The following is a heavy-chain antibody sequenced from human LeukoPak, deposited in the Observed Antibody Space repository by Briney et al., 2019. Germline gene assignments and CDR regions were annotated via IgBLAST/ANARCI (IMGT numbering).Heavy chain of an antibody. V-gene: IGHV3-23*01. CDR1: GLTFSRYA. J-gene: IGHJ4*02. CDR2: ISGGGRST. Sequence: GGSLRLSCAASGLTFSRYALSWVRQAQGRGLEWVSAISGGGRSTYYADSVKGRFTISRDNSNNTLYLQMTNLRVDDTAVYFCANQPSIAASSDTDFWGQGTLVSVSS. CDR3: ANQPSIAASSDTDF. D-gene: IGHD6-6*01.